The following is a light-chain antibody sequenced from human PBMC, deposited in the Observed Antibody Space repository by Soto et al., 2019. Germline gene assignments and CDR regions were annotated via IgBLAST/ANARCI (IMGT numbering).Light chain of an antibody. CDR2: DAS. Sequence: DIQMTQSPSSLSASVGDRVTITCQASQDISNYLNWYQQKPGKAPKLLIYDASNLETGVPSRFSGRGSGTDFTFTISSLQPEDIATYYCQQYDNLPFTFGGGTKVEIK. V-gene: IGKV1-33*01. J-gene: IGKJ4*01. CDR1: QDISNY. CDR3: QQYDNLPFT.